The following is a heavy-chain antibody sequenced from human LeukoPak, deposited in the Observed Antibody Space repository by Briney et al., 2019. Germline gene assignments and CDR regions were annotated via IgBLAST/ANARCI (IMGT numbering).Heavy chain of an antibody. J-gene: IGHJ5*02. CDR3: ARGPRSGDLSLGYWFDP. D-gene: IGHD3-10*02. V-gene: IGHV1-8*01. CDR2: MNPNSGNT. CDR1: GYTFTSYD. Sequence: ASVKVSCKASGYTFTSYDINWVRQATGQGLEWMGGMNPNSGNTGNAQNFQGRLTITRNTSISTVYMELSSLRSEDTAVYYCARGPRSGDLSLGYWFDPWGQGTLVSVSS.